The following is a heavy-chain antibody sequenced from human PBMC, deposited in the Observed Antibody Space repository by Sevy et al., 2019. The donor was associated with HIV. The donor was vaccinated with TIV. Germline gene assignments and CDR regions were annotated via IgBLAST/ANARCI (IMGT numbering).Heavy chain of an antibody. D-gene: IGHD5-12*01. V-gene: IGHV1-46*01. CDR2: IDPSGGST. CDR1: GYTFTSYS. J-gene: IGHJ4*02. Sequence: ASVKVSCKASGYTFTSYSIHWVRQAPGQGLEWMGIIDPSGGSTTYAQMFQGRVTLTRDKSTSTVFLELSSLRSDDTAVYYCAIPGFSGYDGVDQWGQGTQVTVSS. CDR3: AIPGFSGYDGVDQ.